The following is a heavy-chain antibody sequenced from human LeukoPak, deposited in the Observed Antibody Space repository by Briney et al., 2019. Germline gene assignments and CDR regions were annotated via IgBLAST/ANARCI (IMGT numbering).Heavy chain of an antibody. D-gene: IGHD6-13*01. J-gene: IGHJ3*02. CDR3: AICRAAAGTSSDDAFDI. CDR1: GFTFSSYW. CDR2: IKQDGSEK. V-gene: IGHV3-7*01. Sequence: GGSLRLSCAASGFTFSSYWMSWVRQAPGKGLEWVANIKQDGSEKYYVDSVKGRFTISRDNAKNSLYLQMNSLRAEDTAVYYCAICRAAAGTSSDDAFDIWGQGTMVTVSS.